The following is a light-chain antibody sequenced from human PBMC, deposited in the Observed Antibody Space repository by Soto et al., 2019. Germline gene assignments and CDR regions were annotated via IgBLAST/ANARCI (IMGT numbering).Light chain of an antibody. CDR3: TSYSSSDIFYV. CDR2: QVT. CDR1: SSDIGGYYY. J-gene: IGLJ1*01. Sequence: QSALTQPASVSGSPGQSITISCTGTSSDIGGYYYVSWYQHHPGKAPKLLIYQVTNRPSRVSNRFSGSKFGNTASLTISGLQADDEADYYCTSYSSSDIFYVFGTGTKLTVL. V-gene: IGLV2-14*01.